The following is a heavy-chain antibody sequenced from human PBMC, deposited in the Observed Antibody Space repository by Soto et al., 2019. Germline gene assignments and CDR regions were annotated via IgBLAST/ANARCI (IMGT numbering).Heavy chain of an antibody. CDR1: GGTFSSYA. CDR3: ARRGWELLSSAFDI. CDR2: IIPIFGTA. Sequence: QVQLVQSGAEVKKPGSSVKVSCKASGGTFSSYAISWVRQAPGQGLEWMGGIIPIFGTANYAQKFQGRVTITADKSTSTAYMELSCLRSEDTAVYYCARRGWELLSSAFDIWGQGTMVTVSS. J-gene: IGHJ3*02. D-gene: IGHD1-26*01. V-gene: IGHV1-69*06.